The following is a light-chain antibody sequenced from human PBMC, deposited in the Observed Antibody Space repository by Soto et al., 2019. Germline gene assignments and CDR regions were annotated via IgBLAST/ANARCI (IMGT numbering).Light chain of an antibody. V-gene: IGLV1-44*01. J-gene: IGLJ3*02. Sequence: QSVLTQPPSASGTPGQRVTISCSGSSSDIGSNVVNWYRQLPGTAPKLLIYTSDQRPSGVPDRFSGSKSGTSASLAICGLRSEDEADYYCAAWDDSLNGPVFGGGTKLTVL. CDR1: SSDIGSNV. CDR3: AAWDDSLNGPV. CDR2: TSD.